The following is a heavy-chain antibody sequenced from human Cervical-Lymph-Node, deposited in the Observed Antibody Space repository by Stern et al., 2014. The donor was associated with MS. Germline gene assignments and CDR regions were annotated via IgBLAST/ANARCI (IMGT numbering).Heavy chain of an antibody. J-gene: IGHJ4*02. D-gene: IGHD6-13*01. V-gene: IGHV1-2*06. CDR1: GYTFSAYF. CDR3: ARSYSSSWPLDY. Sequence: QVQLVQSGAEVRTPGASVTVSCKASGYTFSAYFIHWVRQAPGQGLEWMGRINPRGGGTDSAQKFQGRVTMTKDTSISTAYMELSRLRSDDTAVYYCARSYSSSWPLDYWGQGSLVTVSS. CDR2: INPRGGGT.